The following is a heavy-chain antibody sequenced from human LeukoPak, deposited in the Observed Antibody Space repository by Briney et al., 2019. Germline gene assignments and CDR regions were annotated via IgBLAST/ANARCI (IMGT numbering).Heavy chain of an antibody. D-gene: IGHD6-13*01. CDR1: GYTFTGYY. CDR3: ARSRPHFLGATAGTGRFDY. V-gene: IGHV1-2*02. Sequence: ASVKVSCKASGYTFTGYYMHWVRQAPGQGLEWMGWINPNSGGTNYAQKFQGRVTMTRDTSISTAYMELSRLRSDDTAVYYCARSRPHFLGATAGTGRFDYWGQGTLVTVSS. CDR2: INPNSGGT. J-gene: IGHJ4*02.